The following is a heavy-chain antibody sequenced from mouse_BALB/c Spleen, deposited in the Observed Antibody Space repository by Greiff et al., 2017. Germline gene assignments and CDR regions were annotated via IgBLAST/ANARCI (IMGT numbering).Heavy chain of an antibody. J-gene: IGHJ4*01. CDR3: AREIPYYYGSSYRGAMDD. D-gene: IGHD1-1*01. V-gene: IGHV1-39*01. CDR1: GYSFTGYN. CDR2: IDPYYGGT. Sequence: EVQLHQSGPELEKPGASVKISCKASGYSFTGYNMNWVKQSNGKSLEWIGNIDPYYGGTSYNQKFKGKATLTVDKSSSTAYMQLKSLTSEDSAVYYCAREIPYYYGSSYRGAMDDWGQGTSVTVSS.